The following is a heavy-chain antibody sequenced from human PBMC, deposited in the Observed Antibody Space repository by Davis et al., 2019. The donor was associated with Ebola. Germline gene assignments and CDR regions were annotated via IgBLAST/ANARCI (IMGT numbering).Heavy chain of an antibody. CDR2: INAGNGNT. Sequence: ASVKVSCKASGDTFTSSAMHWVRQAPGQRLEWMGWINAGNGNTKYSQKFQGRVTITRDTSASTAYMELSSLRSEDTAVYYCARAGIRFLEWLSGFDYWGQGTLVTVSS. D-gene: IGHD3-3*01. CDR1: GDTFTSSA. V-gene: IGHV1-3*01. CDR3: ARAGIRFLEWLSGFDY. J-gene: IGHJ4*02.